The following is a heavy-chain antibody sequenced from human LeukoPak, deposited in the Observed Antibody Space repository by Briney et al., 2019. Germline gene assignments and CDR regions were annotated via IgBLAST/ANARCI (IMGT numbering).Heavy chain of an antibody. CDR2: IRYDGSNT. CDR3: AKRLYASSSFVTDS. V-gene: IGHV3-30*02. CDR1: GFSFSTYG. Sequence: GGSLRLSCAASGFSFSTYGMHWVRQAPGKGLEWVAFIRYDGSNTYYAVSVKGRFTISRDNSKNTLFLQMNRLRPDDTAVYYCAKRLYASSSFVTDSWGQGTLVTVSS. D-gene: IGHD6-6*01. J-gene: IGHJ4*02.